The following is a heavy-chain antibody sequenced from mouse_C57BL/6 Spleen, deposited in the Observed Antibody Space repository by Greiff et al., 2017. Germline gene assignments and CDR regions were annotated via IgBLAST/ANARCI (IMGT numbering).Heavy chain of an antibody. CDR3: TRWLNYWYFDV. CDR1: GYTFTDYD. Sequence: QVQLKQSGAELVRPGASVTLSCKASGYTFTDYDMHWVKQTPVHGLEWIGAIDPETGGTAYNQKFKGKAILTANKSSSTAYMELRSLTSEDSAVYYCTRWLNYWYFDVWGTGTTVTVSS. CDR2: IDPETGGT. V-gene: IGHV1-15*01. J-gene: IGHJ1*03.